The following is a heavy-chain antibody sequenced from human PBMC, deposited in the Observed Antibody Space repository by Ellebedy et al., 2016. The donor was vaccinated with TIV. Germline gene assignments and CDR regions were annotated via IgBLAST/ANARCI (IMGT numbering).Heavy chain of an antibody. J-gene: IGHJ4*02. CDR3: ALFQGVN. CDR2: ISSSGTTI. CDR1: GFIFSSYE. D-gene: IGHD3-10*01. V-gene: IGHV3-48*03. Sequence: GESLKIYCAASGFIFSSYEMNWVRQAPGKGLEWGSYISSSGTTIFYADPVKGRFTISRDNAKDSLYLQMNSLRAEDTAIYYCALFQGVNWGQGALVTVSS.